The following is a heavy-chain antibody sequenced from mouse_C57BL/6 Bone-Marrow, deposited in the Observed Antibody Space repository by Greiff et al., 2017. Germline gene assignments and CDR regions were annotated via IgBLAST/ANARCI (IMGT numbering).Heavy chain of an antibody. CDR1: GYTFTDYY. Sequence: QVQLQQSGAELVRPGASVKMSCKASGYTFTDYYINWVKQRPGQGLEWIARIYPGSGNTYYNEKFKGKATLTAEKSSSTAYMQLSSLTSEDSAVYFCAGNDGFDYWGQGTTLTVSS. CDR3: AGNDGFDY. V-gene: IGHV1-76*01. CDR2: IYPGSGNT. J-gene: IGHJ2*01. D-gene: IGHD2-3*01.